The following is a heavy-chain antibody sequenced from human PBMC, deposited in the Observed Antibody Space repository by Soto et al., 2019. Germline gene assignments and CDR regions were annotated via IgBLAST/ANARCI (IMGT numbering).Heavy chain of an antibody. CDR2: IYYSGST. V-gene: IGHV4-30-4*01. D-gene: IGHD4-17*01. J-gene: IGHJ4*02. Sequence: PSETLSLTCTVSGGSISSGDYYWSWIRQPPGKGLEWIGYIYYSGSTYYNPPLKSRVTISVDTSKNQFSLKLSSVTAADTAVYYCASYYGGNSRRFDYWGQGTLVTVSS. CDR3: ASYYGGNSRRFDY. CDR1: GGSISSGDYY.